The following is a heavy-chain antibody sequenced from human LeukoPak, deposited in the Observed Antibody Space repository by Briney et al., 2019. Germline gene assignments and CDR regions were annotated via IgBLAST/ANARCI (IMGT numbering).Heavy chain of an antibody. D-gene: IGHD6-19*01. CDR1: GFTFIKYS. CDR2: ITASGAST. CDR3: AKRSAESSGYFDS. Sequence: GGSLRLSCAVSGFTFIKYSMTWVRQAPGKGLEWVSAITASGASTDYADSVKGRFTISRDNSKSTLHLQMSSLRAEDTAVYYCAKRSAESSGYFDSWGQGTLVTVSS. J-gene: IGHJ4*02. V-gene: IGHV3-23*01.